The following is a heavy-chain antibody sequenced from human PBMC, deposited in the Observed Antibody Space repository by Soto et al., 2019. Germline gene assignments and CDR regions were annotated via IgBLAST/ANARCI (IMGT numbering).Heavy chain of an antibody. Sequence: GGSLRLSCAASGFPFNNAWINWVRQVPWKGLEWVGRVKSKADGGSGDYAAPVKGRFVVSRDDSKDIVYLQMNSLKIEDTGVYYCTTDSRTTLPEIRFDYWGHGXQVTVSS. CDR1: GFPFNNAW. D-gene: IGHD1-26*01. J-gene: IGHJ4*01. CDR3: TTDSRTTLPEIRFDY. CDR2: VKSKADGGSG. V-gene: IGHV3-15*07.